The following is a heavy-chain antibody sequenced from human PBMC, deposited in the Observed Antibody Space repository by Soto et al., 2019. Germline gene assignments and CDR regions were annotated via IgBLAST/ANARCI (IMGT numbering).Heavy chain of an antibody. CDR3: ARGDFWSGMDF. CDR2: TNTHNGNT. D-gene: IGHD3-3*01. Sequence: QVQLVQSGAEVKKPGASVKVSCKASGYTFTTYSITWVRQAPGQGLEWMGWTNTHNGNTKYAQQLQGRVTMTTDISTSTVYLDLRSLRSDDMAVYYCARGDFWSGMDFWGQGTAVTVSS. J-gene: IGHJ6*02. CDR1: GYTFTTYS. V-gene: IGHV1-18*03.